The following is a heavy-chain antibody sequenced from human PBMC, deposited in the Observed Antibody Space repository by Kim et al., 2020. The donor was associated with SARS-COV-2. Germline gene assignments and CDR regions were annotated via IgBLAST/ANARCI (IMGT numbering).Heavy chain of an antibody. J-gene: IGHJ4*02. V-gene: IGHV3-23*01. D-gene: IGHD3-22*01. CDR3: AKLDSSDYYAPFDY. Sequence: ADSGKGRFTISRDNSKNTLYLQMNGLRAEDTAVFYCAKLDSSDYYAPFDYWGQGTLVTVSS.